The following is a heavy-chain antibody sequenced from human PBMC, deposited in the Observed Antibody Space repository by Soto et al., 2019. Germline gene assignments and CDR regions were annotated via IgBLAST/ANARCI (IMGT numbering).Heavy chain of an antibody. CDR3: ATATISPVAATLYHYFKDF. Sequence: QVQLVQSGAEVKKPGSSVKVSCKASGGTFNNFAFTWVRQAPGQGLEWLGGIMPVFHTTNIAQTFQDRLTVTADDFTTTVYMTMTSLRYDDTVGYYCATATISPVAATLYHYFKDFWGQGTMVTVSS. D-gene: IGHD6-25*01. CDR2: IMPVFHTT. V-gene: IGHV1-69*01. CDR1: GGTFNNFA. J-gene: IGHJ6*03.